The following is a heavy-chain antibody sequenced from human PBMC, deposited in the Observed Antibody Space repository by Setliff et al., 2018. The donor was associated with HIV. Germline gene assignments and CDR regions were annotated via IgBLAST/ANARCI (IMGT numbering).Heavy chain of an antibody. V-gene: IGHV1-69*10. CDR3: ARGYGNYYYYYMDV. Sequence: SVKVSCKASGGTLSTYGISWVRQAPGQGLEWMGGIIPVLGITNYAQKFQGRVTITADKSTSTAYMELSSLRSEDTAVYYCARGYGNYYYYYMDVWGKGTTVTVSS. D-gene: IGHD4-17*01. CDR1: GGTLSTYG. CDR2: IIPVLGIT. J-gene: IGHJ6*03.